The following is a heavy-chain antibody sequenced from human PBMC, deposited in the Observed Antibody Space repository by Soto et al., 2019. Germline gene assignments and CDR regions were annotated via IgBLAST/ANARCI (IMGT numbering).Heavy chain of an antibody. CDR2: IYYNGTT. CDR1: GGSISSPNFY. Sequence: SETLSLTCTVSGGSISSPNFYWSWIRQHPGKGLEWIGHIYYNGTTCYNPTLKSRVSISVDTSKNQFSLKLSSVTAADTAVYFCARGGPSSKWLDPWGQG. CDR3: ARGGPSSKWLDP. J-gene: IGHJ5*02. V-gene: IGHV4-31*03.